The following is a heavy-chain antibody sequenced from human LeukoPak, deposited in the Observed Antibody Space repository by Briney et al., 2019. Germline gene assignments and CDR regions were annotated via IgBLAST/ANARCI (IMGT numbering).Heavy chain of an antibody. CDR3: ARGYCSSTSCYYFDY. J-gene: IGHJ4*02. V-gene: IGHV1-69*13. CDR1: GGTFSGYA. CDR2: IIPIFGTA. Sequence: SVKVSCKASGGTFSGYAISWVRQAPGQGLEWMGGIIPIFGTANYAQKFQGRVTITADESTSTAYMELSSLRSEDTAVYYCARGYCSSTSCYYFDYWGQGTLVTVSS. D-gene: IGHD2-2*01.